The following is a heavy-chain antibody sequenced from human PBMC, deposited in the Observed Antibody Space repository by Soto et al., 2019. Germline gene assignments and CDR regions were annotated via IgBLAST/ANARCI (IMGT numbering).Heavy chain of an antibody. CDR2: IYYSGST. J-gene: IGHJ3*02. Sequence: TLSLTCTVSGDSISSGGYYWSWTRQHPGKGLEWLGYIYYSGSTYYNPSLKSRVTISVDTSENQFSLRLSSVTAADTAVYYCARVCHDGSGYLGAFDIWGQGTMVTGSS. D-gene: IGHD3-22*01. V-gene: IGHV4-31*03. CDR1: GDSISSGGYY. CDR3: ARVCHDGSGYLGAFDI.